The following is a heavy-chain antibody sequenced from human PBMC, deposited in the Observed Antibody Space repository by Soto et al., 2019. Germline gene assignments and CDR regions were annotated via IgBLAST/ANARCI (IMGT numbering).Heavy chain of an antibody. CDR2: MNPNSGNT. V-gene: IGHV1-8*01. CDR3: ARSYRRGGYSGYHPLDY. Sequence: QVQLVQSGAEVKKPGASVKVSCKASGYTFTSYDINWVRQATGQGLEWMGWMNPNSGNTGYAQKFQGRVTMTRNTAISTAYMEVSSLRSEDTAVYDCARSYRRGGYSGYHPLDYWGQGTLVTVSS. CDR1: GYTFTSYD. D-gene: IGHD5-12*01. J-gene: IGHJ4*02.